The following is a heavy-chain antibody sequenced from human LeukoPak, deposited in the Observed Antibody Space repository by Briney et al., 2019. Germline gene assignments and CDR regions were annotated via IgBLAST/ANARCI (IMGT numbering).Heavy chain of an antibody. CDR2: IIPIFGTA. J-gene: IGHJ6*03. CDR3: ARAGRHSSAWYGDDYYYYYMDV. D-gene: IGHD6-19*01. Sequence: SVKVSCKASGYTFTSYGISWVRQAPGQGLEWMGGIIPIFGTANYAQKFQGRVTITADESTSTAYMELSSLRSEDTAVYYCARAGRHSSAWYGDDYYYYYMDVWGKGTTVTISS. V-gene: IGHV1-69*13. CDR1: GYTFTSYG.